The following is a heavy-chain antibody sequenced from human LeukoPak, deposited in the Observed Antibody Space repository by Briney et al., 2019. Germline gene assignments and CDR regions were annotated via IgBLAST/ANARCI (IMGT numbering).Heavy chain of an antibody. CDR1: GFTFSSYW. CDR3: AKDWRDGSGWIVGDS. V-gene: IGHV3-74*01. J-gene: IGHJ4*02. D-gene: IGHD6-19*01. Sequence: GGSLRLSCAASGFTFSSYWMHWVRQAPEKGLVWVSRISGDGSVTAYADSVKGRFTTSRDNAKNTLYLQMNSLRAEDTAVYYCAKDWRDGSGWIVGDSWGQGTLVTVSS. CDR2: ISGDGSVT.